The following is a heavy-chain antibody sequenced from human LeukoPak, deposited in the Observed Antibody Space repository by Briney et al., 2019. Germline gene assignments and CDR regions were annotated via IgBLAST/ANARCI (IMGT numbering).Heavy chain of an antibody. D-gene: IGHD5-18*01. CDR2: ISPNSGGT. J-gene: IGHJ4*02. V-gene: IGHV1-2*02. CDR1: GYTFTSYG. CDR3: ARGSGYSYGRGDY. Sequence: ASVKDSCKASGYTFTSYGISWVRQAPGQGLEWMGWISPNSGGTNYAQKFQGRVTMTRDTSISTAYMELSRLRSGDTAVYYCARGSGYSYGRGDYWGQGTLVTVSS.